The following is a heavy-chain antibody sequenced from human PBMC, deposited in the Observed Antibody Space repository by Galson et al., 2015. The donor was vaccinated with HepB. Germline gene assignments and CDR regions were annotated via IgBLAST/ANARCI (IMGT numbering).Heavy chain of an antibody. D-gene: IGHD3-10*01. J-gene: IGHJ6*03. CDR1: GFTFSNYA. V-gene: IGHV3-30-3*01. CDR3: ARDLPTGRRNMVRGVVITGYYYYMDV. CDR2: ISYEGSNK. Sequence: FLRLSCAASGFTFSNYAMHWVRQAPGKGLEWVAAISYEGSNKYYADSVKGRFTISRDNSKKTLYLQMNSLRAEDTAVHYCARDLPTGRRNMVRGVVITGYYYYMDVWGKGTTVTVSS.